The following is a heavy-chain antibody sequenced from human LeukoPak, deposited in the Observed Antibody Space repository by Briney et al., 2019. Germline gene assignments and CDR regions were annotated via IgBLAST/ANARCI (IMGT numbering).Heavy chain of an antibody. J-gene: IGHJ4*02. Sequence: PSETLSLTCTVSGGSISSGDYYWSCIRQPPGKGLECIGYIYYSGSTYYNSSLKSRVTISVDTSKNQFSLKLSSVTAADTAVYYCARADGSGSYYPSLIDYWGQGTLVTVSS. V-gene: IGHV4-30-4*01. D-gene: IGHD3-10*01. CDR1: GGSISSGDYY. CDR2: IYYSGST. CDR3: ARADGSGSYYPSLIDY.